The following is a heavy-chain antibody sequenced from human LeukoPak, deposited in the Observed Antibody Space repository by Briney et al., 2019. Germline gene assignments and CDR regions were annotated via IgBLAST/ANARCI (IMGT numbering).Heavy chain of an antibody. CDR1: GFNFQSYH. D-gene: IGHD2-2*01. CDR2: ISSTSTSM. Sequence: PGGSLRLSCTTYGFNFQSYHMNWVRQAPGKGPEWVSSISSTSTSMFYADSVKGRFTISRDNAKNSLYLQMNSLRAEDTALYFCARDSSRHSTRPIDYWGQGILVTVSS. V-gene: IGHV3-21*01. J-gene: IGHJ4*02. CDR3: ARDSSRHSTRPIDY.